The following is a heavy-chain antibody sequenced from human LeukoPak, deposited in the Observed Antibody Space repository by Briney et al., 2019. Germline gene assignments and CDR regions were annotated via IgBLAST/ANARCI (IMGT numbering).Heavy chain of an antibody. D-gene: IGHD1-1*01. CDR2: ISSSGNTI. CDR1: GFTFSSYE. CDR3: ARDLDRSFDY. J-gene: IGHJ4*02. V-gene: IGHV3-48*03. Sequence: PGGSLRLSCVASGFTFSSYEMNWVRQAPGKGLEWVSYISSSGNTIYYADSVKGRFSISRDNAKNSLYLQMNSLRAEDTAVYYSARDLDRSFDYWGQGTLVTVSS.